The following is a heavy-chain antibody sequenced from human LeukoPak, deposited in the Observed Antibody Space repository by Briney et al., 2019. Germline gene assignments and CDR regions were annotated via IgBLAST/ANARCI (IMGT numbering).Heavy chain of an antibody. J-gene: IGHJ6*02. V-gene: IGHV4-39*01. CDR2: IYYSGST. Sequence: PSETLSLTCTVSGGSISSSSYYWGWIRQPPGKGLEWIGSIYYSGSTYYNPSLESRVTISVDTSKNQFSLKLSSVTAADTAVYYCARGLATRLDRSLGGQLHHYYYYYGMDVWGQGTTVTVSS. D-gene: IGHD2-2*01. CDR1: GGSISSSSYY. CDR3: ARGLATRLDRSLGGQLHHYYYYYGMDV.